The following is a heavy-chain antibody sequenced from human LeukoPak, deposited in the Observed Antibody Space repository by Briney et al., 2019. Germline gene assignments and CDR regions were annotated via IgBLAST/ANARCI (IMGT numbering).Heavy chain of an antibody. J-gene: IGHJ4*02. V-gene: IGHV1-8*03. CDR3: AREGFDY. Sequence: ASVKVSCKASGYTFTNYDINWVRQATGQGLEWMGYMNPNSGNTGYAQKFQGRVTITKDTSTSTAYMELYSLRSEDTAVYYCAREGFDYWGQGTLVTVSS. CDR2: MNPNSGNT. CDR1: GYTFTNYD.